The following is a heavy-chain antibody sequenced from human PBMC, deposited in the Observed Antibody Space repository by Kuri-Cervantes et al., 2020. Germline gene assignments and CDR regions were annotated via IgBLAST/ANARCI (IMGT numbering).Heavy chain of an antibody. CDR2: LSPNSGST. CDR3: ARAQWERGMDV. Sequence: ASVKVSCKASGYTLTTSYITWVRQATGQGLEWMGWLSPNSGSTGYAQKFQGRVTMTRDTSINTAYMELSSLSSEDTAVYYCARAQWERGMDVWGQGTTVTVSS. CDR1: GYTLTTSY. V-gene: IGHV1-8*01. D-gene: IGHD1-26*01. J-gene: IGHJ6*02.